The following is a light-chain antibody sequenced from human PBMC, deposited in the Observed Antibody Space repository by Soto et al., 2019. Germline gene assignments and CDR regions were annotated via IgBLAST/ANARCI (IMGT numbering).Light chain of an antibody. V-gene: IGKV1-5*03. CDR1: QSISTS. Sequence: DSQMTQSPSTLSASVGDRVTITCRAGQSISTSLAWYQQKPQKAPKLLIYKASSLESGVPSRFSGSGSGTEFPLTISSLQPEDFATYYCQQYHAYPSTFGQGTKLEAK. J-gene: IGKJ2*01. CDR2: KAS. CDR3: QQYHAYPST.